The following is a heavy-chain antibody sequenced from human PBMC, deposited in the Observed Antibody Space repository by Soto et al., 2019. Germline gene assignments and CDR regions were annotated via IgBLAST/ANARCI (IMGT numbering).Heavy chain of an antibody. CDR1: GFTFSSYA. J-gene: IGHJ6*02. D-gene: IGHD6-19*01. CDR2: ISYDGSNK. Sequence: QVQLVESGGGVVQPGRSLRLSCAASGFTFSSYAIHWVRQAPGKGLEWVAVISYDGSNKYYADSVKGRFTISRDNSKNTLYLQMNSLGAEDTAVYYWARSIAVSATYYYDVMDVWGQGTTVTVSS. CDR3: ARSIAVSATYYYDVMDV. V-gene: IGHV3-30-3*01.